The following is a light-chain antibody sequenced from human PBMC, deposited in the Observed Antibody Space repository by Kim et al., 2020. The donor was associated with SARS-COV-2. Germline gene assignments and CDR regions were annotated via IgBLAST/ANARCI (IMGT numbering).Light chain of an antibody. Sequence: GRTARVSCGGNSIGSKGVPWYQEKSGKAPVVVIYYESDRPSGIPERFSGSNSGNTATLTISRVEAGDEAVYYCQVWDSSSDHRVVFGGGTQLTVL. J-gene: IGLJ2*01. CDR3: QVWDSSSDHRVV. CDR1: SIGSKG. V-gene: IGLV3-21*04. CDR2: YES.